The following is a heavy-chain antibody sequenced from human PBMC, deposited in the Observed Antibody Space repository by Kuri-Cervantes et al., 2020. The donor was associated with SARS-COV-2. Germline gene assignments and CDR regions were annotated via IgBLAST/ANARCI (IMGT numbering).Heavy chain of an antibody. V-gene: IGHV3-23*01. CDR2: ISGSGGST. D-gene: IGHD3-3*01. CDR1: GFTFSSYA. J-gene: IGHJ5*02. CDR3: AKVGSIFGVVNWFDP. Sequence: GESLKISCAASGFTFSSYAMSWVRQAPGKGLEWVSAISGSGGSTYYADSVKGRFTISRDNSKNTLYLQMNSLRAEDTAVYYCAKVGSIFGVVNWFDPWGQGNLVNVSS.